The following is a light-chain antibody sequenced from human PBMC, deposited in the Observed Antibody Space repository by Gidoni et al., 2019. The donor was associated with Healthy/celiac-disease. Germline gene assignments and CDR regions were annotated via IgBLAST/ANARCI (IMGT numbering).Light chain of an antibody. CDR2: GAS. V-gene: IGKV3-20*01. CDR3: QQYGSSPYS. J-gene: IGKJ2*03. CDR1: QSVSSSY. Sequence: EIVLTQSPGTLSLSPGERATLSCRASQSVSSSYVAWYQQKPGQAPRLLISGASSRATGIPDRFSGSVSGTDFTLTISRLEPEDFAVYYCQQYGSSPYSFGQGTKLEIK.